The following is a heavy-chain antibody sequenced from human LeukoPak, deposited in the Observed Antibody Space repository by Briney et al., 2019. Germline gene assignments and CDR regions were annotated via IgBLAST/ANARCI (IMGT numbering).Heavy chain of an antibody. CDR2: ISYDGSNK. CDR1: GFTFSSYG. J-gene: IGHJ4*02. D-gene: IGHD3-22*01. Sequence: PGGSLRLSCAASGFTFSSYGMHWVRQAPGKGLEWVAVISYDGSNKYYADSVKGRFTISRDNSKNTLYLQMNSLRAEDTAVYYCAKDRKAPYYYDSTGLPDYWGQGTLVTVSS. CDR3: AKDRKAPYYYDSTGLPDY. V-gene: IGHV3-30*18.